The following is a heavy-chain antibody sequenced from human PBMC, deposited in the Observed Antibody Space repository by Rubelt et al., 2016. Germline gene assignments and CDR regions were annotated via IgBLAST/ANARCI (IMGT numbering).Heavy chain of an antibody. D-gene: IGHD6-19*01. V-gene: IGHV1-3*01. J-gene: IGHJ3*02. CDR1: EYSFTKNP. Sequence: QVQLVQSGAEVKKPGASVKVSCKASEYSFTKNPIHWVRQAPGQRLEWMGWINAGNGYQQYSQKFQGRVTITRDPSARTAYMELSSLRSEDTAVYYCAREDTTDRGWYDALDIWGQGTMVTVSS. CDR3: AREDTTDRGWYDALDI. CDR2: INAGNGYQ.